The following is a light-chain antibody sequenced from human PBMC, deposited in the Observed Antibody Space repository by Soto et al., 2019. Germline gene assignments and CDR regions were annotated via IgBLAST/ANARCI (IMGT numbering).Light chain of an antibody. CDR1: RSDVGSYNS. Sequence: QSVLTQPASVSGSPGESITISCTGTRSDVGSYNSTAWYQQHPGKAPRVMIFEVTKRPSGISNRFSGSKSGSTASLTISGLQAEDEADYFCFSYAGDSTWVFGGGTKVTVL. J-gene: IGLJ3*02. CDR2: EVT. V-gene: IGLV2-23*02. CDR3: FSYAGDSTWV.